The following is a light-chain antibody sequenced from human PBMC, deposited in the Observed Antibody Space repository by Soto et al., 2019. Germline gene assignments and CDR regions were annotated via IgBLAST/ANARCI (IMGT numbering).Light chain of an antibody. Sequence: EIVMTQSPATLSVSPGERATLSCRASQSVSSNLAWYQQKPGQAPRLLIYDASTRATGIPARFSGSASGTELTLTISVLQSEAFAVYYCQQYNNWPPLSFGQGTKVEIK. V-gene: IGKV3-15*01. J-gene: IGKJ1*01. CDR1: QSVSSN. CDR3: QQYNNWPPLS. CDR2: DAS.